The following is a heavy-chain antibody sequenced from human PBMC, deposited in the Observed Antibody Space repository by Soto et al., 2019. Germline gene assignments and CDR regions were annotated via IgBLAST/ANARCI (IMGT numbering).Heavy chain of an antibody. J-gene: IGHJ6*03. CDR1: GGSISSYH. D-gene: IGHD3-10*01. Sequence: QVQLQESGPGLVKPSETLSLTCTVSGGSISSYHWGWIRQPPGKGLEWIGYVYYSGSTNYNPSLKSRVTISVDTSKNQFSLKLTSVTAADTAVYYCARHDYFVSGSYYAMDVWGKGTTVTVSS. V-gene: IGHV4-59*08. CDR2: VYYSGST. CDR3: ARHDYFVSGSYYAMDV.